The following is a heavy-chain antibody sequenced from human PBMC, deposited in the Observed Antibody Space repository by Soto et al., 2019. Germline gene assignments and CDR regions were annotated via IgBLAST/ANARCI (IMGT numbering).Heavy chain of an antibody. J-gene: IGHJ4*02. CDR1: GYTFTSYA. CDR3: ARVVTDTAMVYFDY. V-gene: IGHV1-2*04. D-gene: IGHD5-18*01. CDR2: INPNSGGT. Sequence: ASVKVSCKASGYTFTSYAMHRVRQAPGQGLERMGLINPNSGGTNNAQKFQGWVTMTRDTSISTAYMELSRLRSDDTAVYFCARVVTDTAMVYFDYWGQGTLVTVSS.